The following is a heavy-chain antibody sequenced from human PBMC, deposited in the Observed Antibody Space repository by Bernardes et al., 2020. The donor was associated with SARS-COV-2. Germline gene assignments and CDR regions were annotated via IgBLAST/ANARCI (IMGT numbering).Heavy chain of an antibody. CDR2: IYYSGST. V-gene: IGHV4-59*08. D-gene: IGHD3-3*01. CDR3: ARQDIGAIFGVVITPAGMDV. Sequence: SETLSTTCTVSGGSIRSSYWSWIRQPPGPGLAWIGYIYYSGSTHYNPSLKSRVTISVDTSKNQFSLKLSSVTAADTAVYYCARQDIGAIFGVVITPAGMDVWGQGTTVTVSS. J-gene: IGHJ6*02. CDR1: GGSIRSSY.